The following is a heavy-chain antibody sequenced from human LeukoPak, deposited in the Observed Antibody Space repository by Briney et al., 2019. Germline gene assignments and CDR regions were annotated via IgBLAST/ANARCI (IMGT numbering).Heavy chain of an antibody. Sequence: PGGSLRLSCAASGFTFSNAWMSWVRQAPGKGLEWVGRIKSKTDGGTTDYAAPVKGRFTISRDDSKNTLYLQMNSLKTEDTAVYYCARGDYYDSSGYPHAFDIWGQGTMVTVSS. CDR1: GFTFSNAW. J-gene: IGHJ3*02. CDR2: IKSKTDGGTT. CDR3: ARGDYYDSSGYPHAFDI. D-gene: IGHD3-22*01. V-gene: IGHV3-15*01.